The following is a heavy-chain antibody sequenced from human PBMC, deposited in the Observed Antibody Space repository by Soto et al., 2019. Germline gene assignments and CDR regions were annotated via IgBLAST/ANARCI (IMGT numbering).Heavy chain of an antibody. J-gene: IGHJ4*02. D-gene: IGHD7-27*01. CDR2: ISGGGGNT. CDR1: GFTFSSYA. CDR3: AKASVGMWSDFDY. V-gene: IGHV3-23*01. Sequence: EVQLLESGGGLVQPGESLTLSCAASGFTFSSYAMSWVRQAPGKGLEWVSAISGGGGNTYYAESVKGRFTISRDNSKRTLYLRMNSLRAEDTAIYSCAKASVGMWSDFDYWGQGTLVTVSA.